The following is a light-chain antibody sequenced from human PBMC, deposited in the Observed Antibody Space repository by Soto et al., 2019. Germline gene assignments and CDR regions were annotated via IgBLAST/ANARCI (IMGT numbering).Light chain of an antibody. Sequence: IVLTQSPATLSLSPGKRATLSCRASQNISSYLIWYQQKPGQAHRLLIYDAYNRATGIQARYSGSGSGTDFTLTIRSLEPEDFAVYYCKQRSNWRITFGQGTRLEIK. CDR1: QNISSY. V-gene: IGKV3-11*01. J-gene: IGKJ5*01. CDR3: KQRSNWRIT. CDR2: DAY.